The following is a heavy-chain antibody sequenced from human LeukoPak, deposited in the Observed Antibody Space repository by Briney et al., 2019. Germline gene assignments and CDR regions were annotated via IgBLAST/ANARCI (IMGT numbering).Heavy chain of an antibody. V-gene: IGHV3-66*01. CDR2: IYSGGTT. Sequence: SGRSLRLSCAASGFTVSTNYMSWVRQAPGRGLEWVSAIYSGGTTYYADSVKGRFTISRDNAKNSLSLQMNSLRADDAAVYYCARASSKQLAGYLPDGFDIWGQGTMVTVSS. D-gene: IGHD3-9*01. CDR3: ARASSKQLAGYLPDGFDI. CDR1: GFTVSTNY. J-gene: IGHJ3*02.